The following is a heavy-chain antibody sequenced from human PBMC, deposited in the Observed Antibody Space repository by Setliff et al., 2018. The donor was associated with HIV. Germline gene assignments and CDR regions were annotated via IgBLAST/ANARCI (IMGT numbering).Heavy chain of an antibody. D-gene: IGHD3-9*01. CDR3: ARVPDYYEILSGWRQNASDV. CDR1: GASLSDCQ. J-gene: IGHJ3*01. Sequence: LSLTCAVYGASLSDCQWSWVRQPPGKGLEWIGEINDSGSTYYNPSLKSRVTMSLDTSKRQFSLKMTSVTAADTAVYYCARVPDYYEILSGWRQNASDVWGQGTMVTVSS. CDR2: INDSGST. V-gene: IGHV4-34*01.